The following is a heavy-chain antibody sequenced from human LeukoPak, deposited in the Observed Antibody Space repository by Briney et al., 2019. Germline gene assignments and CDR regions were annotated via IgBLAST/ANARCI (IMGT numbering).Heavy chain of an antibody. D-gene: IGHD5-24*01. CDR1: GGTFSSYA. CDR2: IIPILGIA. J-gene: IGHJ4*02. Sequence: SVKVSCKASGGTFSSYAISWVRQAPRQGLEWMGRIIPILGIANYAQKFQGRVTITADKSTSTAYMELSSLRSEDTAVYYCARGDGMATSDLGYWGQGTLVTVSS. CDR3: ARGDGMATSDLGY. V-gene: IGHV1-69*04.